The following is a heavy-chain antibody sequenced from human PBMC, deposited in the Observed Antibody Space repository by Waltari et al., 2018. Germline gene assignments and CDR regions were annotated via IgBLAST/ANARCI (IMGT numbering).Heavy chain of an antibody. CDR1: GFIFEEFA. CDR3: VRDAFGNTIGGVFDY. D-gene: IGHD3-3*01. CDR2: ISWNSNNI. V-gene: IGHV3-9*01. J-gene: IGHJ4*02. Sequence: VQLVESGGGLVQPGKTLSLSCVASGFIFEEFAMHWVRQVPGKGLEWLSGISWNSNNIVYADSVKGRFTISRDNAENSLYLLMNNLRSDDTALYYCVRDAFGNTIGGVFDYWGQGTLLTVSS.